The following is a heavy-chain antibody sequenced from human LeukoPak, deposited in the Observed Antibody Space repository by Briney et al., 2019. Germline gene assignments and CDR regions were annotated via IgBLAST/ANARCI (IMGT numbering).Heavy chain of an antibody. CDR2: INHSGST. CDR1: GGSFSGYY. V-gene: IGHV4-34*01. D-gene: IGHD6-13*01. J-gene: IGHJ4*02. Sequence: SETLSLTCAVYGGSFSGYYWSWIRQPPGRGLEWIGEINHSGSTNYNPSLKSRVTISVDTSKNQFSLKLSSVTAADTAVYYCARGRIAAAGNWGQGTLVTVSS. CDR3: ARGRIAAAGN.